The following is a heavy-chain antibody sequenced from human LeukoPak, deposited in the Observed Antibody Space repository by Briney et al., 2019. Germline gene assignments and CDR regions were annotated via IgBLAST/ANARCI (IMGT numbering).Heavy chain of an antibody. CDR2: INPSSGGT. V-gene: IGHV1-2*02. D-gene: IGHD3-16*01. J-gene: IGHJ4*02. Sequence: ASVKVSCKASVYTFTSYYIHWVRQAPGQAPEWLGWINPSSGGTDYAQKFQGRVTMTRDTSTNTAYLTLTSLRSDDTAVYYCARLGSLGVTLVWGGPSRTTIDYWGQGTLVTVSS. CDR1: VYTFTSYY. CDR3: ARLGSLGVTLVWGGPSRTTIDY.